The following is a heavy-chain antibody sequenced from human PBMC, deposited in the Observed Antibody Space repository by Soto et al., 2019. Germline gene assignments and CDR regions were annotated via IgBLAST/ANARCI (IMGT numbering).Heavy chain of an antibody. V-gene: IGHV1-18*04. CDR1: GYTFTSYG. D-gene: IGHD1-20*01. CDR2: ISAYNGNT. Sequence: EASVKVSCKASGYTFTSYGISWVRQAPGQGLEWMGWISAYNGNTNYAQKLQGRVTMTTDTSTSTAYMELRSLRSDDTAVYYCARDSNNHYYNYNWFDPWGQGTLVTVSS. J-gene: IGHJ5*02. CDR3: ARDSNNHYYNYNWFDP.